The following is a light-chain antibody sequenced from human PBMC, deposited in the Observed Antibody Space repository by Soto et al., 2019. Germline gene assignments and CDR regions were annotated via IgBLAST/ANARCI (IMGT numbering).Light chain of an antibody. Sequence: DIQMTQSPSTLSASVGDRFTITCRASQSISSWLAWYQQKPGKAPKLXXYDASSLESGVPSRFSGSGSGTEFTLTISSLQPDDFATYYCQQYNSYSPWTFGQGTKVDIK. CDR1: QSISSW. CDR3: QQYNSYSPWT. V-gene: IGKV1-5*01. J-gene: IGKJ1*01. CDR2: DAS.